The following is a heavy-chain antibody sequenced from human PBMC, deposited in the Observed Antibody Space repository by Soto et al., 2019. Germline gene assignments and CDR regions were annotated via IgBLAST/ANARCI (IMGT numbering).Heavy chain of an antibody. V-gene: IGHV1-69*13. CDR2: SIPNFGTA. Sequence: SVKVSWKASGGTFNNYPITWVRQAPGEGLEWMGGSIPNFGTANYAQKFQGRVTISVDESTSTAYMELSSLRSEDTAVYYCARGRGYSGDDHYYYFDMDVWGQGTTVTVSS. CDR3: ARGRGYSGDDHYYYFDMDV. D-gene: IGHD5-12*01. CDR1: GGTFNNYP. J-gene: IGHJ6*02.